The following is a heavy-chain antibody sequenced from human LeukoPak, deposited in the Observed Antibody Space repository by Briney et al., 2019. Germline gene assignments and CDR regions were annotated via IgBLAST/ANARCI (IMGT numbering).Heavy chain of an antibody. V-gene: IGHV3-74*01. J-gene: IGHJ5*02. CDR1: GFSLSGYW. D-gene: IGHD2-15*01. Sequence: GGSLRLPCVASGFSLSGYWMYWVRQAPGKGLMYISRNNGDGSTTNYADVVKGRFTMSRDNVKNTLYLQMNSLRVEDTAVYYCARDPRNVGLAPWGQGTLVTVSS. CDR3: ARDPRNVGLAP. CDR2: NNGDGSTT.